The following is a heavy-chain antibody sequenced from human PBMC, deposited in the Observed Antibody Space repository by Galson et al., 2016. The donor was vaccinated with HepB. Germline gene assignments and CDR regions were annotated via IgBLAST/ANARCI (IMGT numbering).Heavy chain of an antibody. CDR3: ARGLPPGGYVPLGF. D-gene: IGHD5-12*01. CDR1: GFTFRRFW. V-gene: IGHV5-51*01. J-gene: IGHJ1*01. CDR2: IYPDDSDT. Sequence: QSGAEVKKPGESLKISCQGSGFTFRRFWIGWVRQMPGKGLEWMGFIYPDDSDTRYSPSFEGQVTISADKSTNTAYLQWSNLQTSDTAMYFCARGLPPGGYVPLGFWGQGTLVTVSS.